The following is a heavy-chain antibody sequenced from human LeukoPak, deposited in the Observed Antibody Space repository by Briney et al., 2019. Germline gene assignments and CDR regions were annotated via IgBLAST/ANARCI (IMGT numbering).Heavy chain of an antibody. D-gene: IGHD2-15*01. V-gene: IGHV3-20*04. J-gene: IGHJ4*02. Sequence: GGSLRLSCAASGFTFDDYGMSWVRQAPGKGLEWVSSIKWNGGSTGYADSAKGRFTISRDNAKNSLYLQMRAEDTALYYCARDGGDCSGDSCYVDYWGQGTLVTVSS. CDR1: GFTFDDYG. CDR2: IKWNGGST. CDR3: ARDGGDCSGDSCYVDY.